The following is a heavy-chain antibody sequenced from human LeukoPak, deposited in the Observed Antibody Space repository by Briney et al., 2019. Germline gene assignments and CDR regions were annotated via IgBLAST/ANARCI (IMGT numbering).Heavy chain of an antibody. Sequence: KPSETLSLTCAVYGGSLSGYYWSWIRQPPGKGLEWIGEINHSGSTNYNPSLKSRVTISVDTSKNQFSLKLSSVTAADTAVYYCARRVKGATGSPYGYWGQGTLVTVSS. CDR3: ARRVKGATGSPYGY. V-gene: IGHV4-34*01. CDR1: GGSLSGYY. J-gene: IGHJ4*02. D-gene: IGHD1-26*01. CDR2: INHSGST.